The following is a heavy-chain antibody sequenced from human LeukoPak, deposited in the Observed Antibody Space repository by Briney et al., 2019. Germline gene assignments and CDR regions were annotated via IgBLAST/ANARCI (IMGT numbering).Heavy chain of an antibody. J-gene: IGHJ4*02. CDR1: GASFISYY. V-gene: IGHV4-4*07. Sequence: PSETLSLTCTVSGASFISYYWTWIRQPAGKGLEWIGRIYTSGNTNCNPSLKSRVTMSVDTSKNQFSLKLTPVTAADTAVYYCARDLEAAGYFDNWGQGTLVTVSS. CDR2: IYTSGNT. D-gene: IGHD6-13*01. CDR3: ARDLEAAGYFDN.